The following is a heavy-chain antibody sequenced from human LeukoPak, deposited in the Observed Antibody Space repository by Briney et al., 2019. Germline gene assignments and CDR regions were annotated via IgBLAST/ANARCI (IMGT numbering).Heavy chain of an antibody. D-gene: IGHD3-22*01. CDR2: INPNSGGT. Sequence: ASVKVSCKASGYTFTGYYMHWVRQAPGQGLEWMGWINPNSGGTNYAQKFQGWVTMTRDTSISTAYMELSRLRSDDTAVYYCARDSYYYDSSGYFRNYYYGMDVWGQGTTVTVSS. V-gene: IGHV1-2*04. J-gene: IGHJ6*02. CDR3: ARDSYYYDSSGYFRNYYYGMDV. CDR1: GYTFTGYY.